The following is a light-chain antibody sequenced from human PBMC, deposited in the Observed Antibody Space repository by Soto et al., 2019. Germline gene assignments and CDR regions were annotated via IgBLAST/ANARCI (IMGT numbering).Light chain of an antibody. J-gene: IGKJ1*01. CDR2: KAS. Sequence: DIQMTQSPSTLSASVGDRVSIXXRASQNINTLLAWYQQKPGKAPXLLILKASSLESGVPSRFSGSGSGTEFTLTISSLQPDDLATYYCQQYNNYFWAFGQGTKV. V-gene: IGKV1-5*03. CDR3: QQYNNYFWA. CDR1: QNINTL.